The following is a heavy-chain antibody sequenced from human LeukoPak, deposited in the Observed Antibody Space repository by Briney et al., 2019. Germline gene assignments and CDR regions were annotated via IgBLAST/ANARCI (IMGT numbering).Heavy chain of an antibody. Sequence: GGSLRLSCAASGFTFSSYGMHWVRQAPGKGLEWVAVIWYDGSNKYYADSVKGRFTISRDSSKNTLYLQMNSLRAEDTAVYYCAKVSGGGLYYDGMDVWGQGTTVTVSS. CDR2: IWYDGSNK. CDR3: AKVSGGGLYYDGMDV. V-gene: IGHV3-33*06. CDR1: GFTFSSYG. D-gene: IGHD1-14*01. J-gene: IGHJ6*02.